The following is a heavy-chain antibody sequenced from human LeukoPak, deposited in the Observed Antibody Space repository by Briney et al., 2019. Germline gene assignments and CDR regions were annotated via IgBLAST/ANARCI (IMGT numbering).Heavy chain of an antibody. CDR1: GYTFTDYY. CDR2: INPNSGGT. Sequence: ASVKVSCKASGYTFTDYYMHWVRQAPGQGLEWMGWINPNSGGTNYAQKFQGRVTMTRDTSISTAYMELSRLRPDDTAVYYCARDLSTVASYGMDVWGQGTTVTVSS. D-gene: IGHD4-23*01. V-gene: IGHV1-2*02. CDR3: ARDLSTVASYGMDV. J-gene: IGHJ6*02.